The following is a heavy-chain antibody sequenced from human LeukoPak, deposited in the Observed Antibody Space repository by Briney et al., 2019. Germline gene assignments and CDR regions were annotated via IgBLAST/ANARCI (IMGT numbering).Heavy chain of an antibody. CDR1: GGSISGYY. CDR2: IYYSGST. CDR3: ARHEWGITNAFDI. D-gene: IGHD1-14*01. Sequence: SETLSLTCTVSGGSISGYYWSWIRQPPGKGLEWIGYIYYSGSTNYNPSLKSRVTISVDTSKNQFSLKLSSVTAADTAVYYCARHEWGITNAFDIWGHGTMFTVSS. J-gene: IGHJ3*02. V-gene: IGHV4-59*08.